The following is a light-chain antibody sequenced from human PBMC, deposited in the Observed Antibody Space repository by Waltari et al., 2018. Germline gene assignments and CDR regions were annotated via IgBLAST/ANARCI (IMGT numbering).Light chain of an antibody. V-gene: IGLV2-11*01. CDR3: SSYAGSHVV. Sequence: QSALTQPGSVSGSPGQAVPIPCTGPRSDVAGWTSVSWYRQYPGRAPQALIYDVTKRPSGVPDRFSGAKSGNTASLTISGLQVEDEADYFCSSYAGSHVVFGGGTKLTVL. CDR1: RSDVAGWTS. CDR2: DVT. J-gene: IGLJ3*02.